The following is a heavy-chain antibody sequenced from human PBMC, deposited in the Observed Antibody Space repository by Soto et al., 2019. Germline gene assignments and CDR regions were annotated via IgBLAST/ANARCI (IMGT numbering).Heavy chain of an antibody. V-gene: IGHV3-73*01. CDR1: GFTFSGSA. D-gene: IGHD5-18*01. J-gene: IGHJ6*02. Sequence: GGSLRLSCAASGFTFSGSAMHWVRQASGKGLEWVGRIRSKANSYATAYAASVKGRFTISRDDSKSTAYLQMNSLKTEETAVYYCTRPDRVGGYRDFYYYYGMDVWGQGTTVTVSS. CDR3: TRPDRVGGYRDFYYYYGMDV. CDR2: IRSKANSYAT.